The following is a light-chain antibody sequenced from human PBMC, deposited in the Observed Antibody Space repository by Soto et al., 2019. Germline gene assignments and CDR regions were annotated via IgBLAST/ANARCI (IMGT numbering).Light chain of an antibody. CDR3: QQTYSTPRGA. CDR1: ESISNN. Sequence: DIQMTQSPSSLSASVGDRVTITCRASESISNNLNWYQQKPGKAPNLLIYAASTLQSGVPSRFSGGGSGTDFTLTIGSLQPEDFTTYYCQQTYSTPRGAFGQGTKVEIK. V-gene: IGKV1-39*01. CDR2: AAS. J-gene: IGKJ1*01.